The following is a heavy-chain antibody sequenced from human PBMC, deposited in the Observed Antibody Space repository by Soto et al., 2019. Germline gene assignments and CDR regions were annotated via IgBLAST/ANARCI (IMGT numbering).Heavy chain of an antibody. CDR1: GFSLSTTGVG. D-gene: IGHD3-10*01. CDR2: IYWDNDK. Sequence: QITLKESGPTLVKPTQTLTLTCSFSGFSLSTTGVGVGWIRQSPGKALEWLAIIYWDNDKRYSPSLKSSVTITKDTSKNQVVRTVTNMDPVDTGTYYCARSLWFGELHWGQGALVTVSS. V-gene: IGHV2-5*02. J-gene: IGHJ4*02. CDR3: ARSLWFGELH.